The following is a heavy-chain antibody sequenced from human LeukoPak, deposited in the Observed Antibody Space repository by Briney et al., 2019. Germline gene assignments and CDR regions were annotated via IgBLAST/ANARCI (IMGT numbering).Heavy chain of an antibody. CDR1: GFTFSSYG. V-gene: IGHV3-33*01. CDR2: IWYDGSNK. D-gene: IGHD5-18*01. CDR3: ARDRDSYGYGLYYFDY. J-gene: IGHJ4*02. Sequence: GGSLRLSCAASGFTFSSYGMHWVRQAPGKGLEWVAVIWYDGSNKYYAGSVKGRFTISRDNSKNTLYLQMNSLRAEDTAVYYCARDRDSYGYGLYYFDYWGQGTLVTVSS.